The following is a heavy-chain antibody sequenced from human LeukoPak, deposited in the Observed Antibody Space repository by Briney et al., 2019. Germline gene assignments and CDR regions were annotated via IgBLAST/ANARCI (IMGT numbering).Heavy chain of an antibody. CDR2: IYTSGST. CDR1: GGFISSGSYY. CDR3: ARDSTVTTHFDY. Sequence: SETLSLTCTVSGGFISSGSYYWSWIRQPAGKGLEWIGRIYTSGSTNYNPSLKSRVTISVDTSKNQFSLKLSSVTAADTVVYYCARDSTVTTHFDYWGQGTLVTVSS. D-gene: IGHD4-11*01. J-gene: IGHJ4*02. V-gene: IGHV4-61*02.